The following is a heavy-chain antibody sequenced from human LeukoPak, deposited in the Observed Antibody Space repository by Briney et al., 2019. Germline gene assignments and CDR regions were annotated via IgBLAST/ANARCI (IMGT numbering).Heavy chain of an antibody. CDR2: ISSSGSTI. J-gene: IGHJ4*02. Sequence: GGSLSLSCAASGFTFSSYEMIGVRQAPGKGLEWVSYISSSGSTIYYADSVKGRFTISRDNAKNSLYLQMTSLRAEDTAVYYCATEMGINNWGQGNLVTVSS. D-gene: IGHD7-27*01. V-gene: IGHV3-48*03. CDR3: ATEMGINN. CDR1: GFTFSSYE.